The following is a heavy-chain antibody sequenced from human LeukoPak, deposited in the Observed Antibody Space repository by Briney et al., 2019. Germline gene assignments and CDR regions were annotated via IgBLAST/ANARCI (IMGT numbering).Heavy chain of an antibody. CDR2: ISSSSSYI. J-gene: IGHJ3*02. V-gene: IGHV3-21*01. Sequence: PGGSLRLSCAASGFTFSSYAMSWVRQAPGKGLEWVSSISSSSSYIYYADAVKGRFTISRDNAKNSLYLQMNSLRAEETAVYYCASAQRGGRQCSGGSCYSRGAFDIWGQGTMVTVSS. CDR3: ASAQRGGRQCSGGSCYSRGAFDI. CDR1: GFTFSSYA. D-gene: IGHD2-15*01.